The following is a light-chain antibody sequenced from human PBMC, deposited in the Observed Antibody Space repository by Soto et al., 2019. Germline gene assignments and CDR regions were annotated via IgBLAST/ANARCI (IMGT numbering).Light chain of an antibody. CDR3: LLSYSGARGGV. J-gene: IGLJ2*01. CDR2: DTS. Sequence: QAVVTQEPSLTVSPGGKVTLTCGSSTGAVSSGHYPYWFQQRPGQAPRTLIYDTSYKHSWTPARFSGSLLGGKAALTLSGAQAEDEAEYFCLLSYSGARGGVFGGGTKLTVL. V-gene: IGLV7-46*01. CDR1: TGAVSSGHY.